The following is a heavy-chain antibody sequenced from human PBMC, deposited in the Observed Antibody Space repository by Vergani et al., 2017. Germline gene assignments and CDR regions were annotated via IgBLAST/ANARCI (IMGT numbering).Heavy chain of an antibody. D-gene: IGHD3-22*01. CDR2: IYYSGST. CDR1: GGSISSGDYY. Sequence: QVQLQESGPGLVKPSQTLSLPCTVSGGSISSGDYYWSWIRQPPGKGLEWIGYIYYSGSTYYNPSLKSRVTISVDTSKNQFSLKLSSVTAADTAMYYCARFRKLTTQIDYWGQGTLVTVSS. J-gene: IGHJ4*02. CDR3: ARFRKLTTQIDY. V-gene: IGHV4-30-4*08.